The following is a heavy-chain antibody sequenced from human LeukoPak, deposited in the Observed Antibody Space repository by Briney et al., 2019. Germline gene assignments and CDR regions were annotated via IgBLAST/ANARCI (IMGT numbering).Heavy chain of an antibody. CDR2: IRQDGGEK. CDR3: ARDGTAAGLYFDL. J-gene: IGHJ4*01. Sequence: GGSLRLSCAVSGFTFTDYWMNWVRQAPGKGLEWVASIRQDGGEKYYVDSVKGRFTISRDNTKNSLYLQMSALRAEDTAIYYCARDGTAAGLYFDLWGQGTLVTVSS. D-gene: IGHD6-13*01. CDR1: GFTFTDYW. V-gene: IGHV3-7*01.